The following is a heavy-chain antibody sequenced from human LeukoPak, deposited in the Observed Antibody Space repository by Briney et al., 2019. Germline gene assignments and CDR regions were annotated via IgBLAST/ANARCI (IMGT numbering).Heavy chain of an antibody. Sequence: GGSLRLSCAASGFTFDDYAMHWVRQAPGKGLEWVSGISWNSGSIGYADSVKGRSTISRDNAKNSLYLQMNSLRAEDTALYYCAKLAHYDILTGDFDYWGQGTLVTVSS. CDR2: ISWNSGSI. J-gene: IGHJ4*02. CDR3: AKLAHYDILTGDFDY. V-gene: IGHV3-9*01. CDR1: GFTFDDYA. D-gene: IGHD3-9*01.